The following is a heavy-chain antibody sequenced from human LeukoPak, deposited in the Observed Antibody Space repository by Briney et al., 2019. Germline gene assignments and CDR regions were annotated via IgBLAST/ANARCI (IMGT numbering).Heavy chain of an antibody. CDR1: GGSFSGYY. Sequence: PSETLSLTCAVYGGSFSGYYWSWIRQPPGKGLEWIGEINHSGSTNYNPSLKSRVTISVDTSKNQFSLKLSSVTAADTAVYYWARGGTMVRGVRTTRAFDIWGQGTMVTVSS. CDR2: INHSGST. V-gene: IGHV4-34*01. CDR3: ARGGTMVRGVRTTRAFDI. J-gene: IGHJ3*02. D-gene: IGHD3-10*01.